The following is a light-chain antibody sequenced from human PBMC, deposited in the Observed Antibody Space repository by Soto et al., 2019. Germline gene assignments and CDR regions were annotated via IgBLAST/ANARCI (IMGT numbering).Light chain of an antibody. Sequence: QPVLTQPPSASGTPGQRVTISCSGSSSNLGSNTVNWYQHLPGTAPKLLIYSNNQRPSGVPDRFSGSKSGTSASLAISGLQSEDEADYYCAAWDDSLSGPVFGGGTKVTVL. J-gene: IGLJ2*01. CDR3: AAWDDSLSGPV. CDR1: SSNLGSNT. CDR2: SNN. V-gene: IGLV1-44*01.